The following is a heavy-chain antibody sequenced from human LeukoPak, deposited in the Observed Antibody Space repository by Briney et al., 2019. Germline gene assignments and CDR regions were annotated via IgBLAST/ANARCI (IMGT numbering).Heavy chain of an antibody. CDR2: ILHDGSNK. CDR1: GFTFSTYA. Sequence: PGGSLRLSCAVSGFTFSTYAMHWVRRAPGKGLEWAALILHDGSNKYYADSVKGRFTISRDNSKNTLYLQMNSLRAEDTAVYYCAKDGSSSWYEYYYYYMDVWGKGTTVTVSS. CDR3: AKDGSSSWYEYYYYYMDV. J-gene: IGHJ6*03. D-gene: IGHD6-13*01. V-gene: IGHV3-30*04.